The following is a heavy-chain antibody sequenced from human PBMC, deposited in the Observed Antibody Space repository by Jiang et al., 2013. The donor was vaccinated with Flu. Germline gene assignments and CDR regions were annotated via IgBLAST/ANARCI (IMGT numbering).Heavy chain of an antibody. Sequence: VQLLESGGGVVRPGGTLRLSCAASGFTFSDYYMIWVRQAPGKGLEWISYIGNGGGPTFSADSVRDRFTVSRDNAKNSLFXQMNNVRVEDTAIYYCARENTYRSDNNRGYIDNWGQGILVTVSS. D-gene: IGHD6-19*01. V-gene: IGHV3-11*01. CDR3: ARENTYRSDNNRGYIDN. J-gene: IGHJ4*02. CDR2: IGNGGGPT. CDR1: GFTFSDYY.